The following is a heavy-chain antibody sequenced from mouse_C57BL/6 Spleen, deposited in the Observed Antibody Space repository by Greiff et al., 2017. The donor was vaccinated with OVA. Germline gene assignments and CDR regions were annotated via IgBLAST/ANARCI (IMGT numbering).Heavy chain of an antibody. J-gene: IGHJ3*01. V-gene: IGHV1-82*01. CDR3: ARSDYSNPSAY. D-gene: IGHD2-5*01. CDR1: GYAFSSSW. CDR2: IYPGDGDT. Sequence: VQLQQPGAELVRPGSSVKLSCKASGYAFSSSWMNWVKQRPGKGLEWIGRIYPGDGDTNYNGKFKGKATLTADKSSSTAYMQLSSLTSEDSAVYFCARSDYSNPSAYWGQGTLVTVSA.